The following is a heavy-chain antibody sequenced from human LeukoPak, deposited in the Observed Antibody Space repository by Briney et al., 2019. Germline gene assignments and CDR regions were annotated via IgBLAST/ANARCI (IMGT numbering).Heavy chain of an antibody. CDR3: ARDPYDYASPIFFDY. J-gene: IGHJ4*02. CDR1: GYTFTSYA. CDR2: INTNTGNP. Sequence: ASVKVSCKASGYTFTSYAMNWVRQAPGQGLEWMGWINTNTGNPTYAQGFTGRFVFSLDTSVSTAYLQISSLKAEDTAVYYCARDPYDYASPIFFDYWGQGTLVTVSS. V-gene: IGHV7-4-1*02. D-gene: IGHD3-16*01.